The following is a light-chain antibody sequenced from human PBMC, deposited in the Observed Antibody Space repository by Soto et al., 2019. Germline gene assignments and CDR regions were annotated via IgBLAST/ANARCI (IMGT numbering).Light chain of an antibody. CDR2: GAS. CDR1: QSVDNSN. J-gene: IGKJ5*01. Sequence: EIVFTQSPVTLSFSPGERATPSCRASQSVDNSNLAWYQQKLGRAPRLLISGASTRATGIPDRFSGSGSETDFTLTIARLEPEDFAVYYCQQYGSSPRTFGQGTRLEI. V-gene: IGKV3-20*01. CDR3: QQYGSSPRT.